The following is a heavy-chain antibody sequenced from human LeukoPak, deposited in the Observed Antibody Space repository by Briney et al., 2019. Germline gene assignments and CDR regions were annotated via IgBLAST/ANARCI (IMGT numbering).Heavy chain of an antibody. J-gene: IGHJ5*02. CDR3: ARDLIVVVPAAKEENWFDP. D-gene: IGHD2-2*01. Sequence: GSLRLSCAASGFTFSSYSMNWVRQPPGKGLEWIGSIYYSGSTYYNPSLKSRVTISVDTSKNQFSLKLSSVTAADTAVYYCARDLIVVVPAAKEENWFDPWGQGTLVTVSS. CDR1: GFTFSSYSMN. CDR2: IYYSGST. V-gene: IGHV4-39*02.